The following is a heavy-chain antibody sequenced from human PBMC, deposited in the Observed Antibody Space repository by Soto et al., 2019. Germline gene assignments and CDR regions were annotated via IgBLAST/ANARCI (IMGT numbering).Heavy chain of an antibody. CDR3: TTASSYAN. D-gene: IGHD3-16*01. CDR1: GFAFTNAW. Sequence: GGSLRLSCAASGFAFTNAWMSWVRQAPGKGLEWIGRIKSKSDGGTTEYAAPVKDRFILPRDDSENTLYLEMNSLKIEDTAVYYCTTASSYANWGQGTLVTVSS. V-gene: IGHV3-15*01. J-gene: IGHJ4*02. CDR2: IKSKSDGGTT.